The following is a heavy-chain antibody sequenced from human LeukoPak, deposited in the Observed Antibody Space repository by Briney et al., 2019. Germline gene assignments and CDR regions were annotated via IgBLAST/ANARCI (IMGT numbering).Heavy chain of an antibody. Sequence: PSQTLSLTCTVSGGSISSSSYYWRWIRQPPGKRLERIGSIYYSGSTYYNPSLKSRVTISVDTSKNQFSLKLSSVTAADTAVYYCARAPIAVAETGANWFDPWGQGTLVTVSS. D-gene: IGHD6-19*01. CDR2: IYYSGST. CDR1: GGSISSSSYY. V-gene: IGHV4-39*07. CDR3: ARAPIAVAETGANWFDP. J-gene: IGHJ5*02.